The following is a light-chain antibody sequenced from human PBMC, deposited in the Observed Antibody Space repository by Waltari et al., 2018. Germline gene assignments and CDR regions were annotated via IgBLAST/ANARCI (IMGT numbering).Light chain of an antibody. CDR1: QKISNN. CDR3: LQYNDWPPLFT. V-gene: IGKV3-15*01. Sequence: EIEMTQSPAIMSVSPGERVTLSCRASQKISNNFAWYQQKPGQAPRLLSYGPTTRASGTPGRFRGSGSGTESTLTIDGLQSEDFAVYYCLQYNDWPPLFTFGPGTKVEIK. CDR2: GPT. J-gene: IGKJ3*01.